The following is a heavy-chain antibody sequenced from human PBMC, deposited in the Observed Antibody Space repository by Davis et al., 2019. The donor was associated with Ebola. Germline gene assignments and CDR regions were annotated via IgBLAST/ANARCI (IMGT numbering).Heavy chain of an antibody. V-gene: IGHV3-23*01. CDR1: GFSFTNYA. J-gene: IGHJ6*02. Sequence: GESLKISCEASGFSFTNYAMNWVRQGPGQGLEWVSGISGAGYNTYHADSVKGRFTISRDNSKNTLYLQMNSLSADDTAVYYCAKSRRLYFYYGIDVWGQGTTVTVSS. CDR2: ISGAGYNT. CDR3: AKSRRLYFYYGIDV.